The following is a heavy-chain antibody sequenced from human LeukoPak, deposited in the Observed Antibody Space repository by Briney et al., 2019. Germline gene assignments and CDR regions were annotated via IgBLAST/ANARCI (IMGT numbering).Heavy chain of an antibody. Sequence: SETLSLTCTVSGVSISSSSNYWGWVRQPPGKGLEWNGSIYYSGSTYYNPSLKSHVTISVDTSKNQFSLKVTSVTAADTAVYYCARHLYDFWSGYYQPRHFDYWGQGTLVTVSS. V-gene: IGHV4-39*01. J-gene: IGHJ4*02. CDR2: IYYSGST. CDR1: GVSISSSSNY. D-gene: IGHD3-3*01. CDR3: ARHLYDFWSGYYQPRHFDY.